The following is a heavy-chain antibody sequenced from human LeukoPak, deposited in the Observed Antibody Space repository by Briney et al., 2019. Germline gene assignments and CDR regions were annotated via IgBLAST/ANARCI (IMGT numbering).Heavy chain of an antibody. Sequence: GGSLRLSCAASGFTFSSYAMSWVRQAPEKGLEWVSGISGSGGSTYHADSVKGRFTISRDNSKNTLYLQMNSLRAEDTAVYYCAKDTVKVTTIRRVPHYMDVWGKGTTVTISS. CDR2: ISGSGGST. J-gene: IGHJ6*03. CDR3: AKDTVKVTTIRRVPHYMDV. V-gene: IGHV3-23*01. CDR1: GFTFSSYA. D-gene: IGHD5-12*01.